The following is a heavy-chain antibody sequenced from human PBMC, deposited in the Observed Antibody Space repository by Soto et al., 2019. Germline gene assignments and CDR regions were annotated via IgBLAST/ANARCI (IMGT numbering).Heavy chain of an antibody. Sequence: SETLSLTCAVSGGSITSNSWWSWVRQPPGRGLEWIGEIHRSGTTNYNPSLKSRVTISVDTSKNQFSLKLSSVTAADTAVYYCARAPLYYYDSSGYYSYNWFDPWGQGTLVTVSS. CDR1: GGSITSNSW. CDR3: ARAPLYYYDSSGYYSYNWFDP. V-gene: IGHV4-4*02. D-gene: IGHD3-22*01. J-gene: IGHJ5*02. CDR2: IHRSGTT.